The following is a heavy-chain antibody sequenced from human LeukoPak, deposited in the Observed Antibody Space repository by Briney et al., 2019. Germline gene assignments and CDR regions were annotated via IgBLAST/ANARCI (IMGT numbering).Heavy chain of an antibody. CDR3: ARNSGCISDY. D-gene: IGHD2-21*01. CDR2: IYSDGST. Sequence: GGSLRLSCVASGFTFSTYTINWVRQAPRKGLHGVSGIYSDGSTFLADSVKERFTISRDNSKNTLYLQMNTLRAEDTAVYYCARNSGCISDYWGQGTLVTVSS. CDR1: GFTFSTYT. J-gene: IGHJ4*02. V-gene: IGHV3-66*01.